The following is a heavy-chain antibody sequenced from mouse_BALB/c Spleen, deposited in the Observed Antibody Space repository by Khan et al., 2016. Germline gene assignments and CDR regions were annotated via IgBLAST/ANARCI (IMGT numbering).Heavy chain of an antibody. D-gene: IGHD2-14*01. CDR1: GFTFSTYG. J-gene: IGHJ2*01. Sequence: VELVESGGGLVQPGGSLKLSCAASGFTFSTYGMSWVRQTPDKRLELVATINSNGGSTYYQDSVKGRFTTSRDNAKNTLDLQMRSRKSEDTAMYYCARENSRYYFDCWGKGTTLTVSS. V-gene: IGHV5-6-3*01. CDR2: INSNGGST. CDR3: ARENSRYYFDC.